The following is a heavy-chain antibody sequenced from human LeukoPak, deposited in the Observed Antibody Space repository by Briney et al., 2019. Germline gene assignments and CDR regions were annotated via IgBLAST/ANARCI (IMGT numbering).Heavy chain of an antibody. V-gene: IGHV4-34*01. CDR1: GGSFSGYY. Sequence: PSETLSLTCAVYGGSFSGYYWSWIRQPPGKGLEWIGEINHSGSTNYNPSLKSRVTISVDTSKNQFSLKLSSVTAADTAVYYCARGYYDFWSGSAVAYFDYWGQGTLVTVSS. D-gene: IGHD3-3*01. J-gene: IGHJ4*02. CDR2: INHSGST. CDR3: ARGYYDFWSGSAVAYFDY.